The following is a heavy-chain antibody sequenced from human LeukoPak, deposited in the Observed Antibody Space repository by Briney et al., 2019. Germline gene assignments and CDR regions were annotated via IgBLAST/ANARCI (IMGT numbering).Heavy chain of an antibody. CDR3: AREIGKYYYDSSGSGDAFDI. J-gene: IGHJ3*02. D-gene: IGHD3-22*01. Sequence: ASVKVSCKASGYTFTCYYIHWVRQAPGQGLEWMGWINPNSGGTNYAQKFQGRVTMTRDTSISTAYMELSRLRSDDTAVYYCAREIGKYYYDSSGSGDAFDIWGQGTMVTVSS. V-gene: IGHV1-2*02. CDR1: GYTFTCYY. CDR2: INPNSGGT.